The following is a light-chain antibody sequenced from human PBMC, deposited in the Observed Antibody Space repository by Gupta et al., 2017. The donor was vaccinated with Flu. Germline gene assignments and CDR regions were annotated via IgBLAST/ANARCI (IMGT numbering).Light chain of an antibody. CDR2: DTS. J-gene: IGLJ1*01. CDR1: NIGTES. V-gene: IGLV3-21*02. CDR3: LVFDYTSDHPLYV. Sequence: NIGTESVHCYQQKPGQAPVVVVFDTSDRPSHIPERFSGSKSGNTATLTISRVEVGDEADYYCLVFDYTSDHPLYVFGTGTKVTGL.